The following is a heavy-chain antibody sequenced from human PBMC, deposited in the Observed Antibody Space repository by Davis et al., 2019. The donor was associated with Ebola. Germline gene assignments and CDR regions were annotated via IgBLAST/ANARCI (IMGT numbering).Heavy chain of an antibody. Sequence: PGGSLRLSCAVYGRSFSAYYWNWIRQSPGKGLEWIGEINHSGSTNYNSSLKSRVTMSVDTSKNQFSLKLSSVTAADTAVYYCARRYSGHDCDYWGQGILVTVSS. V-gene: IGHV4-34*01. D-gene: IGHD5-12*01. CDR3: ARRYSGHDCDY. J-gene: IGHJ4*02. CDR1: GRSFSAYY. CDR2: INHSGST.